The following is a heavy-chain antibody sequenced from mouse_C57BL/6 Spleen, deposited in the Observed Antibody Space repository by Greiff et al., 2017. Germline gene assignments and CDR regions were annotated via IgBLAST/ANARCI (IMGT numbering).Heavy chain of an antibody. J-gene: IGHJ3*01. CDR1: GFSLTSYG. CDR3: ARDYGSSYELAY. D-gene: IGHD1-1*01. V-gene: IGHV2-6*03. CDR2: IWSAGST. Sequence: VKLMESGPGLVAPSQSLSITCTVSGFSLTSYGVHWVRQPPGTGLEWLVVIWSAGSTTSNSALTSRLSISKDNSKSQVFLKMNSLQTDDTAMYYCARDYGSSYELAYWGQGTLVTVSA.